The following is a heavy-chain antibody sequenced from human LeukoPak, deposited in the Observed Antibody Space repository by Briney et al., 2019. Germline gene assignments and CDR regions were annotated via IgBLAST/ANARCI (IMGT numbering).Heavy chain of an antibody. V-gene: IGHV1-69*05. CDR1: GCTFSSYA. Sequence: ASVKVSCTASGCTFSSYAISWVRQAPGQGLEWMGGIIPIFGTTNYVQKFQGRVTITTDESTSTAYMGLSGLRSEDTAVYYCASGQGVDFWSAYQPTYYYYYKGVWGKGTTVTVSS. D-gene: IGHD3-3*01. CDR2: IIPIFGTT. J-gene: IGHJ6*03. CDR3: ASGQGVDFWSAYQPTYYYYYKGV.